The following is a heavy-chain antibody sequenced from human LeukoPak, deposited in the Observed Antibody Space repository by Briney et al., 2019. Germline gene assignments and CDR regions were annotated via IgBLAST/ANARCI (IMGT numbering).Heavy chain of an antibody. CDR2: INPNSGGT. CDR3: ARAGDYGDYFGWFDP. J-gene: IGHJ5*02. V-gene: IGHV1-2*02. Sequence: ASVKVSCKASGYTFTGYYLHWVRQAPGQRLEWMGWINPNSGGTNYAQKFQGRVTMTRDMSISTAYMELSRLRSDDTAVYYCARAGDYGDYFGWFDPWGQGTLVTVSS. CDR1: GYTFTGYY. D-gene: IGHD4-17*01.